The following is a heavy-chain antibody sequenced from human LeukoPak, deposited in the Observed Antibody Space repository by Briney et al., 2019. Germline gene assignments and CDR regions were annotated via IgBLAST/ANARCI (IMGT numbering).Heavy chain of an antibody. Sequence: GASVKLSCKASGYTFTNYYMHWVRQAPGQGLEWMGIINPSGSSTSYAQKFQGRVTMTRDTYTSTVYMELSSLRSEDTAVYYCARDATYYYGSGSYYNYWYFDLWGRGTLVTVSS. CDR2: INPSGSST. J-gene: IGHJ2*01. CDR1: GYTFTNYY. D-gene: IGHD3-10*01. V-gene: IGHV1-46*01. CDR3: ARDATYYYGSGSYYNYWYFDL.